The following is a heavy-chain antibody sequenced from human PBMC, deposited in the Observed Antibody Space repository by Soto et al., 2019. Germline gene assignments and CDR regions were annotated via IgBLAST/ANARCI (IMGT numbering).Heavy chain of an antibody. CDR2: INAGNGNT. CDR1: GYTLTSNA. CDR3: ARDRAPYSSTWYPFDY. J-gene: IGHJ4*02. V-gene: IGHV1-18*01. Sequence: GPPAKVSCKETGYTLTSNAMQSARQAHGQRLEWMGWINAGNGNTNSAQRLQGSVTLSTDTSTSPAYMELRSLRSDDTAVYYCARDRAPYSSTWYPFDYWGQGTLVTVSS. D-gene: IGHD6-13*01.